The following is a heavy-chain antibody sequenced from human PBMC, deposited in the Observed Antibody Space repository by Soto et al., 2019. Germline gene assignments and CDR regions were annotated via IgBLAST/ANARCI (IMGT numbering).Heavy chain of an antibody. CDR1: GFTFSYAW. Sequence: EVQLVESGGGLVKPGGSLRLSCAASGFTFSYAWMTWARQAPGKGLEWVGRIKSNSDGGTTDYAAPVKGRFTISRDDSKNMLYLEMNSLKTEDTALYYCTIEADTSGYYYLRDVWGQGTRVTVSS. J-gene: IGHJ4*02. CDR2: IKSNSDGGTT. D-gene: IGHD3-22*01. V-gene: IGHV3-15*01. CDR3: TIEADTSGYYYLRDV.